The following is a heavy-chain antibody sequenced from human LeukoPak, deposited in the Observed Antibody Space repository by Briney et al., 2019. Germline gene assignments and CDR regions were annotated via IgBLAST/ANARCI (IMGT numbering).Heavy chain of an antibody. D-gene: IGHD3-3*02. CDR2: IKSEGEGATT. CDR1: GFTIGTAW. J-gene: IGHJ6*04. Sequence: PGVSLRLSCVSPGFTIGTAWMSWVRQAPGEGLEWLGHIKSEGEGATTDYAAPAKGRFAISRDDSKNMIYLQMSSLKIDDTAIYYCIAHFPYFYGFDVWGKGTTVTVSS. CDR3: IAHFPYFYGFDV. V-gene: IGHV3-15*01.